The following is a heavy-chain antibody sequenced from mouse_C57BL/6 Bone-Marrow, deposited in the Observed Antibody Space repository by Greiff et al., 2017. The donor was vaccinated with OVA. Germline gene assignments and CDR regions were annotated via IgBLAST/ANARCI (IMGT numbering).Heavy chain of an antibody. CDR3: ARQGYYFAY. D-gene: IGHD2-3*01. CDR2: ISNGGGRN. CDR1: GFTFSDYY. J-gene: IGHJ3*01. Sequence: EVLLVESGGGLVQPGGSLKLSCAASGFTFSDYYMYWVRQTTAKRLEWVAYISNGGGRNYYPDTVKGLFTISRDYAKNPLDLQISSLKSADTAMYYCARQGYYFAYWGQGTLVTVAA. V-gene: IGHV5-12*01.